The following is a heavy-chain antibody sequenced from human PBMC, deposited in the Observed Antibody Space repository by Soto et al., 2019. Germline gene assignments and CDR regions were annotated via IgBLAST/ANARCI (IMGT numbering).Heavy chain of an antibody. CDR2: IYYSGST. J-gene: IGHJ4*02. D-gene: IGHD3-9*01. CDR3: ARDGMTGYYYFDY. Sequence: SETLSITCTVSGGSISSYYWSWIRQPPGKGLEWIGYIYYSGSTNYNPSLKSRVTISVDTSKNQFSLKLSSVTAADTAVYYCARDGMTGYYYFDYWGQGTLVTASS. V-gene: IGHV4-59*01. CDR1: GGSISSYY.